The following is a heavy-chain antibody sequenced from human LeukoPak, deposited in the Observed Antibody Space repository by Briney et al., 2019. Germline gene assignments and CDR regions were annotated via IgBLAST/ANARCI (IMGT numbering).Heavy chain of an antibody. CDR3: VRDEAEFGNRQWCFDL. CDR2: VYHSGTT. J-gene: IGHJ2*01. CDR1: GYSINDGYY. Sequence: PSETLSLTCAVSGYSINDGYYWGWIRQPPGKGLEWIGSVYHSGTTYYNPSLQSRVGISADMSRNQFSLRLNSMTAADTAVYYCVRDEAEFGNRQWCFDLWGRGTLVIVSS. D-gene: IGHD2/OR15-2a*01. V-gene: IGHV4-38-2*02.